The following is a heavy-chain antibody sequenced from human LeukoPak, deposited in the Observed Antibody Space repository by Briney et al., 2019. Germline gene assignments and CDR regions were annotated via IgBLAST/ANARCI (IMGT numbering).Heavy chain of an antibody. CDR2: IYYSGST. CDR1: GGSISSYY. V-gene: IGHV4-59*01. Sequence: SETLSLTCTVSGGSISSYYWSWIRQPPGKGLEWIGYIYYSGSTNYNPSLKSRVTISVDTSKNQFSLKLSSVTAADTAVYYCAGRPAHYYYYMDVWGKGTTVTVSS. CDR3: AGRPAHYYYYMDV. J-gene: IGHJ6*03.